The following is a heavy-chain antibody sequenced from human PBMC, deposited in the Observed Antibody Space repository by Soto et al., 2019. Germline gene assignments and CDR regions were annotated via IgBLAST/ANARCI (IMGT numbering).Heavy chain of an antibody. D-gene: IGHD4-17*01. J-gene: IGHJ5*02. V-gene: IGHV1-2*02. Sequence: ASVKVPCKASGYTFTGYYMHWVRQAPGQGLEWMGWINPNSGGTNYAQKFQGRVTMTRDTSISTAYMELSRLRSDDTAVYYCARDRGYGDYLNWFDPWGQGTLVTVS. CDR3: ARDRGYGDYLNWFDP. CDR2: INPNSGGT. CDR1: GYTFTGYY.